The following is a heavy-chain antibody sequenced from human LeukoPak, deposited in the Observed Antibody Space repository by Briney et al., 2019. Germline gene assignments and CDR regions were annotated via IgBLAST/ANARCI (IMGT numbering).Heavy chain of an antibody. Sequence: SETLSLTCTVSGGSISSGDYYWSWIRQPPGKGLEWIGYIYYSGSTYYNPSLKSRVTISVDTSKNQFSLKLSSVTAADTAVYYCARDQIVVVPAAIRGTDYYYYSMDVWGQGTTVTVSS. J-gene: IGHJ6*02. CDR3: ARDQIVVVPAAIRGTDYYYYSMDV. D-gene: IGHD2-2*01. V-gene: IGHV4-30-4*01. CDR1: GGSISSGDYY. CDR2: IYYSGST.